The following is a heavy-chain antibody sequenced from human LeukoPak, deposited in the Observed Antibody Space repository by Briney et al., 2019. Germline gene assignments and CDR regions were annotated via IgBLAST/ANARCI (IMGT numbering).Heavy chain of an antibody. Sequence: GGSLRLSCAASGFTFSSYAMSWVRQAPGKGLEWVSAISGSGGSTYYADSVKGRFTISRDNSKNTLYLQMNSLRAEDTAVYYCAKDPGENYYDSSGYYGYWSQGTLVTVSS. CDR2: ISGSGGST. CDR1: GFTFSSYA. CDR3: AKDPGENYYDSSGYYGY. V-gene: IGHV3-23*01. J-gene: IGHJ4*02. D-gene: IGHD3-22*01.